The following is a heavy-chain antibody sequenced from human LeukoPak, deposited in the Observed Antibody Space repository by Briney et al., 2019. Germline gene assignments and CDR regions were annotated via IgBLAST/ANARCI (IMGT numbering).Heavy chain of an antibody. D-gene: IGHD6-13*01. Sequence: SETLSLTCTVSGGSISSTSYYWGWIRQPPGKGLEWVGSIYYSGSTYYNPSLKSRVTISIDTSKNQFSLKLSSVTAADTAVYYCARTPRPRGSSWYPVDYWGQGTLVTVSS. CDR2: IYYSGST. J-gene: IGHJ4*02. CDR1: GGSISSTSYY. CDR3: ARTPRPRGSSWYPVDY. V-gene: IGHV4-39*07.